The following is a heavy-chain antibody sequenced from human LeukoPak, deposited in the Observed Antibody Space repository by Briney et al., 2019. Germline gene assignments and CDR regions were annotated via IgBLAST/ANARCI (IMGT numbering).Heavy chain of an antibody. D-gene: IGHD4-11*01. CDR2: IYSGGTT. Sequence: GGSPRLSRAASGLTVSSKNMSSGSDAPEEGLGWGSGIYSGGTTKNAESVEGRFTISRDSTKNTLHLQMNSLRAEDAAVYYCAARDCSNSNCHVGVFDYWGQGTLVSVS. CDR1: GLTVSSKN. V-gene: IGHV3-53*01. J-gene: IGHJ4*02. CDR3: AARDCSNSNCHVGVFDY.